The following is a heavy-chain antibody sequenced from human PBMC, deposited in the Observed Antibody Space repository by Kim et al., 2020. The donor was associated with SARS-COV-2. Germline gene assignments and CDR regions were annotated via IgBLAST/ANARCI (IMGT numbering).Heavy chain of an antibody. CDR1: GGSISSYY. J-gene: IGHJ6*02. CDR3: AKGIGDSSGGSCYSGYYGKDV. D-gene: IGHD2-15*01. Sequence: SETLSLTCTVSGGSISSYYWSWIRQPPGKGLEWIGYIYYSGSTNYNPSLKSRVTILVETYKNQFSLKLSSVTAADTAVYYCAKGIGDSSGGSCYSGYYGKDVCGQQTTVTVSS. CDR2: IYYSGST. V-gene: IGHV4-59*01.